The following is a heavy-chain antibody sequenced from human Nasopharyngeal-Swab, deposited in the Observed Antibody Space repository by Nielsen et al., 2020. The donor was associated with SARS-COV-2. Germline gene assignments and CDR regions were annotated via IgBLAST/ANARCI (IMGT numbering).Heavy chain of an antibody. D-gene: IGHD6-19*01. CDR3: ARGRFRQWLELGYFDL. V-gene: IGHV4-39*01. CDR1: GGSISSSSYY. Sequence: SETLSLTCTVSGGSISSSSYYWGWIRQPPGKGLEWIGSIYYSGSTYYNPSLKSRVTISVDTSKNQFSLKLSSVTAADTAVYYCARGRFRQWLELGYFDLWGRGTLVTVSS. J-gene: IGHJ2*01. CDR2: IYYSGST.